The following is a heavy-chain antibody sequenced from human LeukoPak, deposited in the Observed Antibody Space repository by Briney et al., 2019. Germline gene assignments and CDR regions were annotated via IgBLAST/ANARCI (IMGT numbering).Heavy chain of an antibody. CDR3: AKGDLRYFDWLKS. Sequence: PGGSLRLSCAASGFTFDDYAMHWVRQAPGKGLEWVSGISWNSGSIGYADSVKGRFTISRDNAKNSLYLQMNSLRAEDTALYYCAKGDLRYFDWLKSWGQGTLVTVSS. J-gene: IGHJ5*01. CDR2: ISWNSGSI. CDR1: GFTFDDYA. D-gene: IGHD3-9*01. V-gene: IGHV3-9*01.